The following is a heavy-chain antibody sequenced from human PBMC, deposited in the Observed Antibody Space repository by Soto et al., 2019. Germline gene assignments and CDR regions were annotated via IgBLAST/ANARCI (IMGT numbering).Heavy chain of an antibody. D-gene: IGHD4-17*01. CDR2: MNPNSGTT. CDR3: ARAQHXLRXSYLNGMDV. J-gene: IGHJ6*02. Sequence: QVQMVQSGAEVKKPGASVKVSCRTSGYSFISTDINWVRQATGQGLEWMGWMNPNSGTTGYAQKFQGRVTMTRNIXEXXAXXXXXXXXXXXXXXXXXARAQHXLRXSYLNGMDVWGQGTTVTVSS. CDR1: GYSFISTD. V-gene: IGHV1-8*01.